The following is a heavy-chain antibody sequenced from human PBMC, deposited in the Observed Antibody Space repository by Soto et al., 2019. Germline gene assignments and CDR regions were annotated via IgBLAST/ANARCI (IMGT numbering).Heavy chain of an antibody. D-gene: IGHD2-2*01. CDR2: IYSSGST. V-gene: IGHV4-61*01. CDR1: GGSVSSGSYY. J-gene: IGHJ3*02. Sequence: SDTLSLTCTVSGGSVSSGSYYWTWIRQPPGKGLEWIGYIYSSGSTNYNPSLKSRVTISADTSKNQFSLKLTSVTAADTAVYYCARAEDASRCYDCADAFEIWGQGTMVTVSS. CDR3: ARAEDASRCYDCADAFEI.